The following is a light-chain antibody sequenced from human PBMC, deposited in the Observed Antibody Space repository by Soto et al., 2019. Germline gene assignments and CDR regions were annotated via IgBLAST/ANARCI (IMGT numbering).Light chain of an antibody. J-gene: IGKJ4*01. CDR2: GAF. Sequence: EIVLTQSPGTLSLSPGESATLSCRASQSVSSTYLAWYQQKPGQAPRLLIYGAFNRATDIPDRFSGSGSGTDFTLTISRLEPEDFAVYYCQQRSNWLTFGGGTKVEIK. CDR1: QSVSSTY. V-gene: IGKV3D-20*02. CDR3: QQRSNWLT.